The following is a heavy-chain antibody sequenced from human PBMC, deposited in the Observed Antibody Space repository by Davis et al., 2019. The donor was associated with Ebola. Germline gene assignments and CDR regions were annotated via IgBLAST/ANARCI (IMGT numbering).Heavy chain of an antibody. D-gene: IGHD2-8*01. J-gene: IGHJ6*02. V-gene: IGHV3-48*03. CDR3: ARDQMGLRKYYGMDV. CDR2: ISTSGSTI. CDR1: GFTFSSYE. Sequence: GESLKISCAASGFTFSSYEINWVRQAPGKGLEWISYISTSGSTIYYADSVKGRFTLSRDNAKNSVSLQMNRLRAEDTAIYYCARDQMGLRKYYGMDVWGQGTTVTVSS.